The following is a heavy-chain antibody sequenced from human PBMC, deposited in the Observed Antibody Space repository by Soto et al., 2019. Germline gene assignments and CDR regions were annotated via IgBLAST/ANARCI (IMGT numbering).Heavy chain of an antibody. CDR1: GYSFSNYW. CDR3: GRLEPGGCGADCNYFYFDV. Sequence: EVQLVQSGAEVKKPGESLKISCKGSGYSFSNYWIGWVRQMPGKGLEWMGIISPADSVTRYSPSFQGQVTISADKSISTAYLQWSSLKASDTAMYYCGRLEPGGCGADCNYFYFDVWGRGTLVTVSS. J-gene: IGHJ2*01. D-gene: IGHD2-21*02. V-gene: IGHV5-51*01. CDR2: ISPADSVT.